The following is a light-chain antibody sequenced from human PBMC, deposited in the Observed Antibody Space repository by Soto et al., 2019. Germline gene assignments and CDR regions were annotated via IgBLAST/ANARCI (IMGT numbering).Light chain of an antibody. CDR1: QDITNY. CDR3: QQYDNLPFT. CDR2: DAS. V-gene: IGKV1-33*01. J-gene: IGKJ3*01. Sequence: DIQMTQSPSSLSASVGDRVTVTCQASQDITNYLNWYQQKPGKAPKLLIYDASNLETGVPSRYSGSASGTDFTFTITTLQPADIAIYYCQQYDNLPFTFGPGTKGDIK.